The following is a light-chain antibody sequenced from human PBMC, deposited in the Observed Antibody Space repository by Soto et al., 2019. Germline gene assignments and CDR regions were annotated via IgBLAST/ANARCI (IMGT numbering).Light chain of an antibody. V-gene: IGLV1-36*01. CDR1: RSNIGNNA. J-gene: IGLJ3*02. Sequence: QSVLTQPPSVSEAPRQRVTISCSGSRSNIGNNAVNWYQQLPGKAPKLVMYYDDLLPSGVSDRFSGSKSGTSASLAISGLQSEDEADYYCAAWDDSLTGVVFGGGTKLTVL. CDR3: AAWDDSLTGVV. CDR2: YDD.